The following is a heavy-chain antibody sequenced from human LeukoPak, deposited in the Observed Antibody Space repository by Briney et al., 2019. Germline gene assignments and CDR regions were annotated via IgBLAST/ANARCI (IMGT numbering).Heavy chain of an antibody. V-gene: IGHV4-30-4*08. D-gene: IGHD3-3*01. CDR1: GGSFSGYY. CDR3: ARGLEWLSYFDY. Sequence: SETLSLTCAVYGGSFSGYYWSWIRQPPGKGLEWIGYIYYSGSTYYNPSLKSRVTISVDTSKNQFSLKLSSVTAADTAVYYCARGLEWLSYFDYWGQGTLVTVSS. J-gene: IGHJ4*02. CDR2: IYYSGST.